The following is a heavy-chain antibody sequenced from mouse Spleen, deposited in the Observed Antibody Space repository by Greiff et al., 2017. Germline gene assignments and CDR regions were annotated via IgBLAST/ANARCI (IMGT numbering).Heavy chain of an antibody. Sequence: EVQVVESGGGLVKPGGSLKLSCAASGFTFSSYAMSWVRQTPEKRLEWVATISSGGSYTYYPDSVKGRFTISRDNAKNTLYLQMSSLRSEDTAMYYCARNEVQDAMDYWGQGTSVTVSS. V-gene: IGHV5-9-3*01. D-gene: IGHD2-14*01. J-gene: IGHJ4*01. CDR2: ISSGGSYT. CDR1: GFTFSSYA. CDR3: ARNEVQDAMDY.